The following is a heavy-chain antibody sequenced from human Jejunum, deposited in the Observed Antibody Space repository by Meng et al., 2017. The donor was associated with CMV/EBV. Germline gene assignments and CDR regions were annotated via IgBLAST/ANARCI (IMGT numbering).Heavy chain of an antibody. Sequence: GFALSSYWMTWVRQAPGSGLEWVANVNLDGTETYYVDSVRGRFTISRDNAKNSLFLQMNNLRVDDTAVYSCARIVAYGDAHYGMDVWGQGTTVTVSS. CDR3: ARIVAYGDAHYGMDV. CDR2: VNLDGTET. J-gene: IGHJ6*02. D-gene: IGHD4-17*01. CDR1: GFALSSYW. V-gene: IGHV3-7*01.